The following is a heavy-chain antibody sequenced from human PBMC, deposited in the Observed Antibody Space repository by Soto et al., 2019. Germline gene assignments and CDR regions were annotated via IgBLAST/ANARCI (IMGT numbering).Heavy chain of an antibody. CDR3: AKDHFKGNGIYDGFDV. J-gene: IGHJ3*01. CDR2: IAGVDI. Sequence: GGSLRLSCAGNGLTMSTYPMSWVRQAPGKGLEWVSTIAGVDIFYADSVQGPFTISIDNSKNLLFLQMNSLTADDTATYYCAKDHFKGNGIYDGFDVWGHGTTVTISS. CDR1: GLTMSTYP. D-gene: IGHD1-20*01. V-gene: IGHV3-23*01.